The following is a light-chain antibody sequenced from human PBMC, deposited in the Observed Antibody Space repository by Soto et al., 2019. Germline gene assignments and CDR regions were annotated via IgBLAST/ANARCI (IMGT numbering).Light chain of an antibody. J-gene: IGKJ1*01. CDR1: QTISSW. V-gene: IGKV1-5*03. CDR2: KAS. Sequence: DIQMTQSPSTLAGSEGDRVTITCRASQTISSWLAWYQQKPGKAPKLLIYKASTLKSGVPSRSSGSGSGTEFTLTVSSLQPDDFATYYCQQYNSYSGTFGQGTKVDI. CDR3: QQYNSYSGT.